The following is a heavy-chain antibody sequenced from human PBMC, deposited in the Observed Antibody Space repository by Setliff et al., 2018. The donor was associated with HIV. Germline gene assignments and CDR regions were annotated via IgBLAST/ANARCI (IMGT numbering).Heavy chain of an antibody. CDR2: ISGDSSQT. D-gene: IGHD3-3*02. J-gene: IGHJ3*01. Sequence: LSLTCSVSGVSVNDSLSFWSWVRQAPGKGLEWVSFISGDSSQTNYAVSVKGRFTISRDNSKNSLYLQMNTLRAEDTATYFCAKGHTFMAPWGPGTMVTVSS. CDR3: AKGHTFMAP. V-gene: IGHV3-11*05. CDR1: GVSVNDSLSF.